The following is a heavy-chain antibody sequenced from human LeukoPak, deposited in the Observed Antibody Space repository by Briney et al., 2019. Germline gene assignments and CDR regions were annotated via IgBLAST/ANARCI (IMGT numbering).Heavy chain of an antibody. D-gene: IGHD3-22*01. CDR1: GYSIRSGYY. CDR2: MYHSGST. J-gene: IGHJ4*02. V-gene: IGHV4-38-2*02. CDR3: ARARGIRYYDSSGSFDY. Sequence: PSETLSLTCTVSGYSIRSGYYWGWIRQPPGKGLEWIGSMYHSGSTYYNPSLKSRVTISVDTSKNQFSLKLSSVTAADTAVYYCARARGIRYYDSSGSFDYWGQGTLVTVSS.